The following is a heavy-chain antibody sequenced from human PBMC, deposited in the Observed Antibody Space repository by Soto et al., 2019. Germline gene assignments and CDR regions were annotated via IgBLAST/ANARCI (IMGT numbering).Heavy chain of an antibody. J-gene: IGHJ6*03. CDR3: ARGLVATISDYYYYMDV. V-gene: IGHV1-69*02. CDR1: GGTFSSYT. CDR2: IIPILGIA. Sequence: QVQLVQSGAEVKKPGSSVKVSCKASGGTFSSYTISWVRQAPGQGLEWMGRIIPILGIANYAQKFQGRVTITADKSTGTAYMELSSLRSEDTAVYYCARGLVATISDYYYYMDVWGKGTTVTVSS. D-gene: IGHD5-12*01.